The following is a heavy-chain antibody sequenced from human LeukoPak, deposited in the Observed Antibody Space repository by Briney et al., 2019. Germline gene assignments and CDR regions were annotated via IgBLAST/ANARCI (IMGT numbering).Heavy chain of an antibody. CDR2: IYYSGST. Sequence: SETLSLTCTVSGGSISSGGYYWSWIRQHPRKGLEWIGYIYYSGSTYYNPSLKSRVTISVDTSKNQFSLKLSSVTAADTAVYYCARSYYGGFDYWGQGTLVTVSS. V-gene: IGHV4-31*03. J-gene: IGHJ4*02. CDR1: GGSISSGGYY. CDR3: ARSYYGGFDY. D-gene: IGHD3-10*01.